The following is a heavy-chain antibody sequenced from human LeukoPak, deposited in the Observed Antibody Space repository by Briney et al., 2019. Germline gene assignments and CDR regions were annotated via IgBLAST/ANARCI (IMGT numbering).Heavy chain of an antibody. J-gene: IGHJ4*02. CDR1: GYTFTSYY. CDR3: ARDNGDFWSGSNR. CDR2: INPSGGST. Sequence: ASVKVSCKASGYTFTSYYMHWVRQAPGQGLEWMGIINPSGGSTSYAQKFQGRVTMTRDTSTSTVYMELSSLRSEDTAAYYCARDNGDFWSGSNRWGQGTLVTVSS. D-gene: IGHD3-3*01. V-gene: IGHV1-46*01.